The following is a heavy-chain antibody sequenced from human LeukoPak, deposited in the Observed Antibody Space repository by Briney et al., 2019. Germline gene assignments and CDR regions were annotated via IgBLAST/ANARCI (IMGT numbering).Heavy chain of an antibody. D-gene: IGHD3-10*01. CDR2: INPNSGGT. V-gene: IGHV1-2*02. J-gene: IGHJ4*02. CDR1: GYTFTGYY. CDR3: AREGNGEYYFDY. Sequence: ASVKVSCKASGYTFTGYYMHWVRQAPGQGLEWMGWINPNSGGTNYAQKFQGRVTMTRDMSISAAYMELSRLRSDDTAVYYCAREGNGEYYFDYWGQGTLVTVSS.